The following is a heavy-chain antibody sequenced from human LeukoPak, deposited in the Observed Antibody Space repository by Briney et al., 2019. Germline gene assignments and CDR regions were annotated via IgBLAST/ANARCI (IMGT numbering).Heavy chain of an antibody. CDR1: GFTFSSYG. CDR2: ISGSGGST. CDR3: ARDRTYYYDSSGYPYRGDFDY. D-gene: IGHD3-22*01. J-gene: IGHJ4*02. Sequence: GGSLRLSCAASGFTFSSYGMSWVRQAPGKGLEWVSAISGSGGSTYYADSVKGRFTISRDNSKNTLYLQMNSLRAEDTAVYYCARDRTYYYDSSGYPYRGDFDYWGQGTLVTVSS. V-gene: IGHV3-23*01.